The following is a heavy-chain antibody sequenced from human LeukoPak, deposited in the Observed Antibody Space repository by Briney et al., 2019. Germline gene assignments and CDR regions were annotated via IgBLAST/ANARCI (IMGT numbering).Heavy chain of an antibody. CDR1: GDSIRSSDYY. V-gene: IGHV4-31*03. J-gene: IGHJ4*02. D-gene: IGHD4-4*01. CDR2: ICYSGTT. CDR3: ARKREDNNYHIDY. Sequence: SETLSLTCTVSGDSIRSSDYYWSWIRQHPGKGLEWIGYICYSGTTYYNPSLKSRVSISVDTSKNQFSLKLSSVTAADTAVYHCARKREDNNYHIDYWGQGTLVTVSS.